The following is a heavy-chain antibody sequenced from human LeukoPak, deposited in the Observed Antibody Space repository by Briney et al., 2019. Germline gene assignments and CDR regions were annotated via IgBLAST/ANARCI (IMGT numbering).Heavy chain of an antibody. J-gene: IGHJ5*02. Sequence: ASGKVSCKASGYTFTSNDMHWVRQAPGQGREGRGGISPSGGSTTYAQKFQGRVTLTRDMSTSTDYLELSSLRSEDTAVYYCARDNSVRDEAWWFNHWGQGTLVTVSS. CDR1: GYTFTSND. D-gene: IGHD5-24*01. CDR2: ISPSGGST. V-gene: IGHV1-46*01. CDR3: ARDNSVRDEAWWFNH.